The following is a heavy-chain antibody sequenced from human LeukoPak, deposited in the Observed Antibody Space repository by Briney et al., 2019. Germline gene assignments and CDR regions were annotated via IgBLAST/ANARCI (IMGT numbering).Heavy chain of an antibody. D-gene: IGHD3-10*01. CDR1: GGSFSGYY. CDR3: ARDRNYYGSGSYPRAGYFQH. J-gene: IGHJ1*01. V-gene: IGHV4-34*01. Sequence: SETLSLTCAVYGGSFSGYYWGWIRQPPGKGLEWIGEINHSGSTNYNPSLKSRVTISVDTSKNQFSLKLSSVTAADTAVYYCARDRNYYGSGSYPRAGYFQHWGQGTLVTVSS. CDR2: INHSGST.